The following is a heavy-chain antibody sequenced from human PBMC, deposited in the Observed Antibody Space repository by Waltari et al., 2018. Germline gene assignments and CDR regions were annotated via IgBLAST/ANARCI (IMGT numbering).Heavy chain of an antibody. CDR3: ARQQGYGSYGMDV. D-gene: IGHD3-10*01. J-gene: IGHJ6*02. V-gene: IGHV4-39*01. CDR2: IYYSGST. CDR1: GGSISSSSYS. Sequence: QMQLQESGPGLVKPSETLSLTCTVSGGSISSSSYSWGRLRQPPGKGLEWIGSIYYSGSTYYNPSLKSRVTISVDTSKNQFSLKLSSVTAADTAVYYCARQQGYGSYGMDVWGQGTTVTVSS.